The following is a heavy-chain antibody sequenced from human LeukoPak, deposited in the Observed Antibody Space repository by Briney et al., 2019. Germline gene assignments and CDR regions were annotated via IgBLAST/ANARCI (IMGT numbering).Heavy chain of an antibody. CDR1: GFTFSTYS. J-gene: IGHJ4*02. V-gene: IGHV3-21*01. D-gene: IGHD5-12*01. Sequence: GGPLSLSCAASGFTFSTYSMNWVRQAPGKGLEWVSSISSSSSYIYYADSVKGRFTISRDNAKNSLYLQMNSLRAEDTAVYYCARVPHKDWMVATDYWGQGTLVTVSS. CDR2: ISSSSSYI. CDR3: ARVPHKDWMVATDY.